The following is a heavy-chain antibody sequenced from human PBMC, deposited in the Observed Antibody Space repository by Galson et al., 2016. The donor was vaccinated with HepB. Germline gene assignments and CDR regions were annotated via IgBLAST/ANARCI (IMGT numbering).Heavy chain of an antibody. J-gene: IGHJ3*02. CDR1: GGSISSGSHY. CDR2: IYYSGNT. CDR3: ARRGGVHYSDRMDLADDTFNI. V-gene: IGHV4-39*01. D-gene: IGHD3-22*01. Sequence: SETLSLTCTVSGGSISSGSHYWGWIRQPPGKGLEWIGSIYYSGNTHYNPSLKSRVTISVDTSKNQFSLKLNSVTAADTAVYFCARRGGVHYSDRMDLADDTFNIWGQGTMVTVSS.